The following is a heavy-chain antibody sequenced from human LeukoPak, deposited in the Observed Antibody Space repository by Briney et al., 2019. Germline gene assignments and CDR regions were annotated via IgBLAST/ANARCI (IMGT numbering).Heavy chain of an antibody. J-gene: IGHJ2*01. CDR1: GFPFNNYW. Sequence: PGGSLRLSCAASGFPFNNYWMSWVRQAPGKGLEWVANIKQDGSETYYVDSVKGRFTISRDNAKNSLYLQMNSLRAEDTALYHWASDAHCSSTSCDEPVWYFDLWGRGTLVTVSS. CDR2: IKQDGSET. V-gene: IGHV3-7*01. D-gene: IGHD2-2*01. CDR3: ASDAHCSSTSCDEPVWYFDL.